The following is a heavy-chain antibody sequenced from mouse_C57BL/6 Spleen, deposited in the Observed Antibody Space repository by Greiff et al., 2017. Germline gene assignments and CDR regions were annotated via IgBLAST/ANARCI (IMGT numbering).Heavy chain of an antibody. CDR2: IYPSDSET. CDR3: ARRPYYDYDDGFDY. V-gene: IGHV1-61*01. D-gene: IGHD2-4*01. Sequence: QVQLQQPGAELVRPGSSVKLSCKASGYTFTSYWMDWVKQRPGQGLEWIGNIYPSDSETHYNQKFKDKATLTVDKSSSTAYMQLSSLTSEDSAVCYCARRPYYDYDDGFDYWGQGTTLTVSS. J-gene: IGHJ2*01. CDR1: GYTFTSYW.